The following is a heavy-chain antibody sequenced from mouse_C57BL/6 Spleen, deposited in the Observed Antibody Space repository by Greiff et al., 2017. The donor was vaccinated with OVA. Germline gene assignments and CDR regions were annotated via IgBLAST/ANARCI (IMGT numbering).Heavy chain of an antibody. CDR1: GYTFTDYE. V-gene: IGHV1-15*01. J-gene: IGHJ2*01. CDR3: TRGSNDYEFDY. Sequence: QVQLQQSGAELVRPGASVTLSCKASGYTFTDYEMHWVKQTPVHGLEWIGAIDPETGGTAYNQKFKGKAILTADKSSSTAYMELRSLTSEDSAVYYCTRGSNDYEFDYWGQGTTLTVSS. D-gene: IGHD2-4*01. CDR2: IDPETGGT.